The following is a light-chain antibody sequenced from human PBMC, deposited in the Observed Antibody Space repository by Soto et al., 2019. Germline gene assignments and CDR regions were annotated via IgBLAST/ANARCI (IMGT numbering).Light chain of an antibody. Sequence: EIVFTQSPDTLSLSPGERATLSCRASQSVSSSYLAWYQQRPGQAPRLLIYGASSRATGIPDRFSGSGSGTDFSLTISRLEPEDFAVYYCQQYGVSPRTFGQGTKVDIK. CDR2: GAS. J-gene: IGKJ1*01. V-gene: IGKV3-20*01. CDR3: QQYGVSPRT. CDR1: QSVSSSY.